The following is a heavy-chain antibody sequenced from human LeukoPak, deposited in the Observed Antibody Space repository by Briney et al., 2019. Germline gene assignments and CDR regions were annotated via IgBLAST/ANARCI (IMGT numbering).Heavy chain of an antibody. Sequence: SETLSLTCSVSGYSISSGFYWDWIRQPPGQGLEWIGSIYHDGSTYYNPSLKSRVTISVDTSKNQFSLKLTSVTAADTAVYYCARRYYYGSGSYYNYWGQGTLVTVSS. V-gene: IGHV4-38-2*02. D-gene: IGHD3-10*01. J-gene: IGHJ4*02. CDR3: ARRYYYGSGSYYNY. CDR1: GYSISSGFY. CDR2: IYHDGST.